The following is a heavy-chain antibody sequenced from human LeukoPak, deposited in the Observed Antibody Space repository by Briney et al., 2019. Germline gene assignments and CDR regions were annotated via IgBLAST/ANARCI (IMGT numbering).Heavy chain of an antibody. Sequence: ASVKVSCKASGYTFTSYGISWVRQAPGQGLEWMGWISAYNGNTNYAQKLQGRVTMTTDTSTSTAYMELRSLRSDDTAVYYCARGLLRYVFGNFNYGMDVWGQGTTVTVSS. CDR3: ARGLLRYVFGNFNYGMDV. D-gene: IGHD3-9*01. CDR2: ISAYNGNT. V-gene: IGHV1-18*01. J-gene: IGHJ6*02. CDR1: GYTFTSYG.